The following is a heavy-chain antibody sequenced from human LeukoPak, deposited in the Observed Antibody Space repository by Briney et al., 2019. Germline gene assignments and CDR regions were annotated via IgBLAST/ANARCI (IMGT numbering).Heavy chain of an antibody. D-gene: IGHD1-26*01. V-gene: IGHV4-59*01. CDR3: ARRYSGSYYNYYGMDV. CDR1: GGSISSYY. J-gene: IGHJ6*02. Sequence: SETLSLTCTVSGGSISSYYWSWIRQPPGKGLEWIGYIYYSGSTNYNPSLKSRVTISVDTSKNQFSLKLSSVTAADTAVYHCARRYSGSYYNYYGMDVWGQGTTVTVSS. CDR2: IYYSGST.